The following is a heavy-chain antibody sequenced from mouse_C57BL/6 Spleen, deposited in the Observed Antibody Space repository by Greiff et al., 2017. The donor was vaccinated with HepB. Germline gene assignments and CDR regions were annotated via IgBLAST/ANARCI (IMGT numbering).Heavy chain of an antibody. J-gene: IGHJ2*01. CDR1: GYTFTSYW. CDR3: ARYWDVYFDD. CDR2: IHPNSGST. Sequence: QVQLQQPGAELVKPGASVKLSCKASGYTFTSYWMHWVKQRPGQGLEWIGMIHPNSGSTNYNEKFKSKATLTVDKSSSTAYMQLSSLTSEASAVYYCARYWDVYFDDWGQGTTLTVSS. V-gene: IGHV1-64*01. D-gene: IGHD4-1*01.